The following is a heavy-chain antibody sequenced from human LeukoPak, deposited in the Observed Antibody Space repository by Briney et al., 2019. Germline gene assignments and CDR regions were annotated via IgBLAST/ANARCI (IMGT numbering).Heavy chain of an antibody. CDR2: ISSSGSTI. V-gene: IGHV3-11*04. CDR3: ARTAEEWELLSYYYYMDV. D-gene: IGHD1-26*01. Sequence: GGSLRFSCAASGFTFSDYYMSWIRQAPGKGLEWVSYISSSGSTIYYADSVKGRFTISRDNAKNSLYLQMNSLRAEDTAVYYCARTAEEWELLSYYYYMDVWGKGTTVTVSS. J-gene: IGHJ6*03. CDR1: GFTFSDYY.